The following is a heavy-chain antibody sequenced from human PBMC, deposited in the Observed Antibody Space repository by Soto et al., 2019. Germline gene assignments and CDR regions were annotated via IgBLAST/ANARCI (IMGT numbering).Heavy chain of an antibody. V-gene: IGHV1-46*01. CDR3: ARAGGVNTATTEGYFDY. CDR2: INPSGGST. J-gene: IGHJ4*02. Sequence: ASVKVSCKASGYTFTSYYMHWVRQAPGQGLEWMGIINPSGGSTSYAQKFQGRVTMTRDTSTSTVYMELSSLRSEDTAVYYCARAGGVNTATTEGYFDYWGQGTLVTVSS. D-gene: IGHD4-17*01. CDR1: GYTFTSYY.